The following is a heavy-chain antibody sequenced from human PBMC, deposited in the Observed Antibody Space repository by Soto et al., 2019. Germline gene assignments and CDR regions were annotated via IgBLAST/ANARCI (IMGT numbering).Heavy chain of an antibody. J-gene: IGHJ3*02. D-gene: IGHD3-10*01. V-gene: IGHV3-9*01. CDR2: ISWNSGSI. CDR3: AKDIGDPAFDI. Sequence: PGGSLRRSCAASGFTFDDYAMHWVRQAPGKGLEWVSGISWNSGSIGYADSVKGRCTISRGNAKDSLYLQMNSLRAEDTALYSCAKDIGDPAFDIWGQGTMATVSS. CDR1: GFTFDDYA.